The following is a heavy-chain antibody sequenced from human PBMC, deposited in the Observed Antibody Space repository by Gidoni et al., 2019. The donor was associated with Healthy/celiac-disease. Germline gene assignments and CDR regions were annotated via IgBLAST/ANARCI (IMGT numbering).Heavy chain of an antibody. CDR1: GFTFSNAW. CDR3: TTDSGYCSGGSCYYYYGMDV. CDR2: IKSKTDGGTT. Sequence: EVQLVESGGGLVKPGGSLRLSCAASGFTFSNAWMNWVRQAPGKGLEWVGRIKSKTDGGTTDYAAPVKGRFTISRDDSKNTLYLQMNSLKTEDTAVYYCTTDSGYCSGGSCYYYYGMDVWGKGTTVTVSS. V-gene: IGHV3-15*07. J-gene: IGHJ6*04. D-gene: IGHD2-15*01.